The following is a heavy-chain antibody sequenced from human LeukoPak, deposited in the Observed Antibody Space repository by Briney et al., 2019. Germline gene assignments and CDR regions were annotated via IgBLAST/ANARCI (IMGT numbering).Heavy chain of an antibody. CDR2: ISAYNGNT. D-gene: IGHD3-22*01. CDR1: GYTFTSYG. Sequence: RGASVKVSCKASGYTFTSYGISWVRQAPGQGLEWMGWISAYNGNTNYAQKLQGRVTMTTDTSTSTAYMELRSLRSDDTAVYYCARTHYYYDSSGHLDYWGQGTLVTVSS. V-gene: IGHV1-18*01. CDR3: ARTHYYYDSSGHLDY. J-gene: IGHJ4*02.